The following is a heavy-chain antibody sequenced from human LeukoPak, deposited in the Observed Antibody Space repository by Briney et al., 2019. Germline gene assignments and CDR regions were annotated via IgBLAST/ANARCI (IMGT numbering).Heavy chain of an antibody. Sequence: ASVKVSCKASGGTFSSYAISWVRQAPGQGLVWMGRIIPIFGTANYAQKFQGRVTITTDESTSTAYMELSSLRSEDTAVYYCARALWFGEFDAFDIWGQGTMVTVSS. D-gene: IGHD3-10*01. CDR2: IIPIFGTA. V-gene: IGHV1-69*05. CDR1: GGTFSSYA. J-gene: IGHJ3*02. CDR3: ARALWFGEFDAFDI.